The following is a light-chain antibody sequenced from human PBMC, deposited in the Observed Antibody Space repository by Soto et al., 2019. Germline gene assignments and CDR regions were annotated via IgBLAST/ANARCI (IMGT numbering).Light chain of an antibody. Sequence: QSVLTQPASVSGSPGQSITISCTRTSSDVGAYNYDSWYQQHHPGEAPKLIIYDVSHRPSGVSNRFSGSKSGNTASLTISGLQTEDEADYYCSSYTSATTYVFGTGTKLTVL. CDR2: DVS. CDR3: SSYTSATTYV. V-gene: IGLV2-14*03. J-gene: IGLJ1*01. CDR1: SSDVGAYNY.